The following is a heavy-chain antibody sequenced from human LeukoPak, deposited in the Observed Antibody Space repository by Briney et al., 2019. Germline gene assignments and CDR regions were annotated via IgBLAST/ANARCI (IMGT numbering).Heavy chain of an antibody. V-gene: IGHV5-51*01. CDR3: ARQALGYCSGGSCYHFDY. D-gene: IGHD2-15*01. J-gene: IGHJ4*02. CDR2: IYPDDSYT. Sequence: HGESLKISCKGSGYSFTSYWIGWVRQMPGKGLEWMGIIYPDDSYTRYSPSFQGQVTISADMSISTAYLQWSSLKASDTAIYYCARQALGYCSGGSCYHFDYWGQGTLVTVSS. CDR1: GYSFTSYW.